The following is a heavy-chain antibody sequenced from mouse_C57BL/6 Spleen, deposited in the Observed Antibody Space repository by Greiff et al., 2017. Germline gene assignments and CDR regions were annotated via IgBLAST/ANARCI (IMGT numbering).Heavy chain of an antibody. V-gene: IGHV5-4*01. CDR3: ARDRGEGMDY. CDR2: ISDGGSYT. CDR1: GFTFSSYA. Sequence: EVQGVESGGGLVKPGGSLKLSCAASGFTFSSYAMSWVRQTPEKRLEWVATISDGGSYTYYPDNVKGRFTISRDNAKNTLYLQMSHLKSEDTAMYYCARDRGEGMDYWGQGTSVTVSS. J-gene: IGHJ4*01.